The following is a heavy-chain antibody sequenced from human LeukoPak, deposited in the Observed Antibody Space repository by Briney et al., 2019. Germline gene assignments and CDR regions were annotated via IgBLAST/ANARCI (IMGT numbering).Heavy chain of an antibody. CDR2: ISGNGLST. D-gene: IGHD5-24*01. CDR1: GFTFSNFA. Sequence: GGSLRLSCAASGFTFSNFAMSWVRQAPGMGLEWVSGISGNGLSTYYADSVKGRFTVSRDNSKNTLYLQMNSLRAEDTAVYYCAKDSPRWLQLPPSYYFDYWGQGTLVTVSS. V-gene: IGHV3-23*01. CDR3: AKDSPRWLQLPPSYYFDY. J-gene: IGHJ4*02.